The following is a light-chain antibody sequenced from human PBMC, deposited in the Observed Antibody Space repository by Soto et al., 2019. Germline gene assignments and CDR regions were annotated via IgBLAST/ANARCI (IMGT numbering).Light chain of an antibody. CDR1: SSNVGGSNY. Sequence: QSALTQPASVSGSPGQSITISCTGTSSNVGGSNYVSWYQQHPGKAPKLMIYDVTYRPSGVSNRFSGSKSGKTASLTISGLQSEYEADYYCSSYTTSSSLGYVFGTGTKVTV. V-gene: IGLV2-14*03. J-gene: IGLJ1*01. CDR3: SSYTTSSSLGYV. CDR2: DVT.